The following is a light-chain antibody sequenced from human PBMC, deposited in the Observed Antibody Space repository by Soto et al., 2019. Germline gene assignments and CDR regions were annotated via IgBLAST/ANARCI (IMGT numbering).Light chain of an antibody. V-gene: IGKV1-6*01. J-gene: IGKJ1*01. CDR3: LQDYNYAWT. CDR1: QDIGNK. CDR2: SAY. Sequence: ASQMTQSPSSLSASVGDRVTITCRASQDIGNKLGWFQQKPGKAPELLIYSAYKLQSGGPSRFSGSGSGTDFTLTISSLQPEDFATYYCLQDYNYAWTFGQGTKVEIK.